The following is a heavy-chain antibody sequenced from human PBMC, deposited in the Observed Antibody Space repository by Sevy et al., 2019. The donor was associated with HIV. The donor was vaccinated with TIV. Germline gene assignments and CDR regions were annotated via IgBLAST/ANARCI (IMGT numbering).Heavy chain of an antibody. CDR1: GFTFSSYA. Sequence: GGSLRLSCAASGFTFSSYAMHWVRQAPGKGLEWVAVISYDGSNKYYADSVKGRFTISRDNSKNTLYLQMNSLRAEDTAVYYCARDVDSSGYYQHGGYWGQGTLVTVSS. CDR2: ISYDGSNK. D-gene: IGHD3-22*01. CDR3: ARDVDSSGYYQHGGY. J-gene: IGHJ4*02. V-gene: IGHV3-30-3*01.